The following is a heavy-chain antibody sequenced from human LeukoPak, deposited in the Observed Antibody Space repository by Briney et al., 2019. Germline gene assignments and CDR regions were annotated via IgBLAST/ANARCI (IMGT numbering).Heavy chain of an antibody. CDR1: GFTFSSYW. Sequence: GGSLRLSCAASGFTFSSYWMSWVRQAPGKGLEWVANIKQDGSEKYYVDSVKGRFTISRDNAKNSLYLQMNSLRAEDTAVYYCARGDIVVVPAATEGAFDIWGQGTMVTVSS. J-gene: IGHJ3*02. CDR3: ARGDIVVVPAATEGAFDI. V-gene: IGHV3-7*01. CDR2: IKQDGSEK. D-gene: IGHD2-2*01.